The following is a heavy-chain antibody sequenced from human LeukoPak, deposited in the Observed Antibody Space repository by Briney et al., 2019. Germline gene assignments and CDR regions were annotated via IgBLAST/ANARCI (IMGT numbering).Heavy chain of an antibody. J-gene: IGHJ4*02. CDR3: ARDPGYCSGGSCYEFDY. CDR2: ISSSISYI. Sequence: GGSLRLSCAASGFTFSSYSMNWVRQAPGKGLEWVSSISSSISYIYYADAVKGRFTISRDNAKNSLYLQMNSLRAEDTAVYYCARDPGYCSGGSCYEFDYWGQGTLVTVSS. D-gene: IGHD2-15*01. CDR1: GFTFSSYS. V-gene: IGHV3-21*01.